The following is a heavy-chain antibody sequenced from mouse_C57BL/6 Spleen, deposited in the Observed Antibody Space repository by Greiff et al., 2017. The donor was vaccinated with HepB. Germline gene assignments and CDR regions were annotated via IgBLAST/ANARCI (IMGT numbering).Heavy chain of an antibody. D-gene: IGHD2-1*01. V-gene: IGHV1-4*01. Sequence: VQLQQSGAELARPGASVKMSCKASGYTFTSYTMHWVKQRPGQGLEWIGYINPCSGYTKYNQKFKDKATLTADKSSSTAYMQLSSLTSEDSAVYYCASSLYYGKGDYAMDYWGQGTSVTVSS. CDR1: GYTFTSYT. J-gene: IGHJ4*01. CDR3: ASSLYYGKGDYAMDY. CDR2: INPCSGYT.